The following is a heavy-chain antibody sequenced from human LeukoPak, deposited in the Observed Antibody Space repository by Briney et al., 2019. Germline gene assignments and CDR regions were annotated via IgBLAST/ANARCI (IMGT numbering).Heavy chain of an antibody. CDR3: TRGPYSSSWSDY. D-gene: IGHD6-13*01. V-gene: IGHV4-59*08. CDR2: IFYTGST. CDR1: GGSISSYY. J-gene: IGHJ4*02. Sequence: SETLSLTCTVSGGSISSYYWSWIRQPPGKGLEWIGYIFYTGSTYYNPSLKSRVTISVDTSKNQFSLKLSSVTAADTAVYYCTRGPYSSSWSDYWGQGTLVTVSS.